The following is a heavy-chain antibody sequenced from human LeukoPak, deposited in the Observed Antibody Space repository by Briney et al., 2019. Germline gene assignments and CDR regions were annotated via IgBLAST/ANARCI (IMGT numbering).Heavy chain of an antibody. CDR2: INQDGSKK. Sequence: PGGSLRLSCAASGFTFNSYWMNRVRQVPGKGLEWVANINQDGSKKHYVDSVKGRFTISRDNAKNSMYLQMNSLRAEDTAVYYCARAMDYWGQGTLVTVSS. CDR3: ARAMDY. V-gene: IGHV3-7*03. CDR1: GFTFNSYW. J-gene: IGHJ4*02.